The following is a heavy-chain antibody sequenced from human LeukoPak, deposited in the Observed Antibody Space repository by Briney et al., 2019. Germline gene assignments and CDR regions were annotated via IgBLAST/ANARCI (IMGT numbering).Heavy chain of an antibody. CDR1: GFTFSSYA. J-gene: IGHJ4*02. V-gene: IGHV3-30*04. CDR2: ISYDGSNK. CDR3: AVSSIAVAGAFDY. D-gene: IGHD6-19*01. Sequence: GRSLRLSCAASGFTFSSYAMHWVRQAPGKGLEWVAVISYDGSNKYYADSAKGRFTISRDNSKNTLYLQMNSLRAEDTAVYYCAVSSIAVAGAFDYWGQGTLVTVSS.